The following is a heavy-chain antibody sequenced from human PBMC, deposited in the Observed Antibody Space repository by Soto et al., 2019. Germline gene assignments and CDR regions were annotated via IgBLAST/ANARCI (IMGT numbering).Heavy chain of an antibody. D-gene: IGHD3-9*01. CDR2: INHSGST. CDR1: GGSFSGYY. CDR3: ARSGRYSRYYYYYMDV. Sequence: SETLSLTCAVYGGSFSGYYWSWIRQPPGKGLEWIGEINHSGSTNYNPSLKSRVTISVDTSKNQFSLKLSSVTAADTAVYYCARSGRYSRYYYYYMDVWGKGTTVTVSS. V-gene: IGHV4-34*01. J-gene: IGHJ6*03.